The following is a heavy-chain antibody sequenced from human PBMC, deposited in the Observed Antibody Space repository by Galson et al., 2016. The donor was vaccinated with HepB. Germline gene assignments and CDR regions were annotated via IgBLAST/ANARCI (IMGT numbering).Heavy chain of an antibody. CDR2: IWFDGTNK. CDR3: ARVNGTGWPAFDF. J-gene: IGHJ4*02. Sequence: SLRLSCAASGFIFSNFGMHWVRQAPGKGLEWVAVIWFDGTNKYYADSVRGRFAISRDNSKNTLYLDMSDLRGDDTAVYFCARVNGTGWPAFDFWGQGTPVTGSS. D-gene: IGHD3/OR15-3a*01. V-gene: IGHV3-33*01. CDR1: GFIFSNFG.